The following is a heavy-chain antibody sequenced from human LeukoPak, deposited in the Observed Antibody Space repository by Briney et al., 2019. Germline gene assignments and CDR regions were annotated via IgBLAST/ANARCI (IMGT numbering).Heavy chain of an antibody. CDR3: ARERRITMIVVVITTSLDAFDI. D-gene: IGHD3-22*01. V-gene: IGHV4-4*02. J-gene: IGHJ3*02. Sequence: SETLSLTCAVSGGSISSSNWWSWVRQPPGKGLEWIGEIYHSGSTNYNPSLKSRVTISVDKSKNQFSLKLSSVTAADTAVYYCARERRITMIVVVITTSLDAFDIWGQGTMVTVSS. CDR2: IYHSGST. CDR1: GGSISSSNW.